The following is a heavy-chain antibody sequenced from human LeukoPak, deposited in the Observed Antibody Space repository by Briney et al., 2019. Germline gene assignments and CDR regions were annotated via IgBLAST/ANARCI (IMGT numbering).Heavy chain of an antibody. CDR3: ARAVNSDYGSGSYYKWGYYFDY. CDR2: ISYDGSNK. J-gene: IGHJ4*02. V-gene: IGHV3-30-3*01. Sequence: GGSLRLSCTTSGFTFSSYAMHWVRQAPGKGLEWVAVISYDGSNKYYADSVKGRFTISRDNSKNTLYLQMNSLRAEGTAVYYCARAVNSDYGSGSYYKWGYYFDYWGQGTLVTVSS. D-gene: IGHD3-10*01. CDR1: GFTFSSYA.